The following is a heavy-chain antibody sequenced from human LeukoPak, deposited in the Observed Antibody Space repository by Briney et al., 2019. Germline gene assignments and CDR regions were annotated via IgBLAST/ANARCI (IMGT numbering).Heavy chain of an antibody. V-gene: IGHV4-34*01. J-gene: IGHJ4*02. CDR3: ARGYDFWSGYYMGHYFDY. CDR1: GGSFSGYY. Sequence: SETLSLTCAVYGGSFSGYYWSWIRQPPGKGLEWIGEINHSGSTNYNASLKSRVTISVDTSKNQFSLKLSSVTAADTAVYYCARGYDFWSGYYMGHYFDYWGQGTLVTVSS. D-gene: IGHD3-3*01. CDR2: INHSGST.